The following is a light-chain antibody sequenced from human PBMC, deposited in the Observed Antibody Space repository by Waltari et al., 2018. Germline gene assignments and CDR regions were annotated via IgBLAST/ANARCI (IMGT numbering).Light chain of an antibody. CDR3: QAWDNGTVV. J-gene: IGLJ2*01. V-gene: IGLV3-1*01. Sequence: SYDLTQPPSVSVSPGQTATIPCSGAQLGDKYTSWYQQRPGQSPILVIFQDTNRPSGIPERFSGSNSGNTATLAISGTQPMDEAKYYCQAWDNGTVVFGGGTMLTVL. CDR1: QLGDKY. CDR2: QDT.